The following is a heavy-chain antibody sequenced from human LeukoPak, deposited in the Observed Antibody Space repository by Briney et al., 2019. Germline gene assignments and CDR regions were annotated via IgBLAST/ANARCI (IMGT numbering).Heavy chain of an antibody. V-gene: IGHV4-39*01. Sequence: SETLSLTCTVSGGSISSSSYYWGWIRQPPGEGLEWIGSIYYSGSTYYNPSLKSRVTISVDTSKNQFSLKLSSVTAADTAVYYCARRIVGATAYFQHWGQGTLVTVSS. CDR2: IYYSGST. J-gene: IGHJ1*01. CDR1: GGSISSSSYY. D-gene: IGHD1-26*01. CDR3: ARRIVGATAYFQH.